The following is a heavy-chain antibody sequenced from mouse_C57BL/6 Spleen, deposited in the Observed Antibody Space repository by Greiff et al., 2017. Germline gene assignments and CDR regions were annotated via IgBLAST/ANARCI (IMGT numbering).Heavy chain of an antibody. CDR1: GYSITSGYY. V-gene: IGHV3-6*01. CDR3: AREDDYDVGYWYFDV. D-gene: IGHD2-4*01. J-gene: IGHJ1*03. CDR2: ISYDGSN. Sequence: EVKLMESGPGLVKPSQSLSLTCSVTGYSITSGYYWNWIRQFPGNKLEWMGYISYDGSNNYNPSLKNRISITRDTSKNQFFLKLNSVTTEDTATYYCAREDDYDVGYWYFDVWGTGTTVTVSS.